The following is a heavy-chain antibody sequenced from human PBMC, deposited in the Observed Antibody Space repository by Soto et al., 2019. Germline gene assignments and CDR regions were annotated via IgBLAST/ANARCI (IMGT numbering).Heavy chain of an antibody. J-gene: IGHJ4*02. D-gene: IGHD5-18*01. CDR1: GFSVSPTS. CDR3: ARVNTTLVDHFDY. CDR2: MHRGGTT. Sequence: GGSLRRSCVASGFSVSPTSIFWVRQATGKGLEWVSLMHRGGTTDNADSVKGRFTTSRDKSKNTLYLHMNGLRVEDTAVYYCARVNTTLVDHFDYWGQGTLVTVSS. V-gene: IGHV3-53*01.